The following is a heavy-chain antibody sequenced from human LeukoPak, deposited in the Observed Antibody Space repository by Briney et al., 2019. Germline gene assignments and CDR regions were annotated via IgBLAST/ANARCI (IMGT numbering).Heavy chain of an antibody. CDR3: ARVSIFGVVIPPDY. D-gene: IGHD3-3*02. V-gene: IGHV3-30*04. Sequence: PGGSLRLSCAASGFTFSSYAMSWVRQAPGKGLEWVAVISSDGTNRYYADSVKGRFTISRDNSKNTVYLQMNSLRAEDTAVYYCARVSIFGVVIPPDYWGQGTLVTVSS. CDR2: ISSDGTNR. J-gene: IGHJ4*02. CDR1: GFTFSSYA.